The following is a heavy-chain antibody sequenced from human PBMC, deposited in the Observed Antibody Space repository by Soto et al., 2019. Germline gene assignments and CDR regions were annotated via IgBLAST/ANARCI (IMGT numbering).Heavy chain of an antibody. CDR3: ARDEVDSVSYLGDAFDI. CDR1: GGSISSYY. V-gene: IGHV4-59*01. Sequence: SETLSLTCTVSGGSISSYYWSWIRQPPGKGLEWIGYIYYSGSTNYNPSLKSRVTISVDTSKNQFSLKLSSVTAADTAVYYCARDEVDSVSYLGDAFDIWGQGTMVTVSS. J-gene: IGHJ3*02. D-gene: IGHD3-10*01. CDR2: IYYSGST.